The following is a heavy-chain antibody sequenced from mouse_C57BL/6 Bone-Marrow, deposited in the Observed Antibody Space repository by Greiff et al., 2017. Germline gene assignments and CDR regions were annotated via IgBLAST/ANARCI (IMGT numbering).Heavy chain of an antibody. CDR1: GFNIKDYY. CDR3: ACNYWFAY. Sequence: VQLQQSGAELVKPGASVKLSCTASGFNIKDYYMHWVKQRTEQGLEWIGRIDPEDGETKYAPKFQGKATITAKPSTNTAYLELSSLTSGDTAVYNCACNYWFAYWGQGTLVTGAA. V-gene: IGHV14-2*01. D-gene: IGHD2-1*01. J-gene: IGHJ3*01. CDR2: IDPEDGET.